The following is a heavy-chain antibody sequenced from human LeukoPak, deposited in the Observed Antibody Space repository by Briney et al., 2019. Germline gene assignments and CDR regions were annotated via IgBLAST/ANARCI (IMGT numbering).Heavy chain of an antibody. D-gene: IGHD3-16*02. V-gene: IGHV1-18*01. Sequence: ASVKVSCKASGYTFTSYDISWVRQAPGQGLEWMGWISAYNGNTNYAQKLQGRVTMTTDTSTSTAYMELRSLRSDDTAVYYCARFYDYVWGSYRTSNFDYWGQGTLVTVSS. CDR2: ISAYNGNT. J-gene: IGHJ4*02. CDR1: GYTFTSYD. CDR3: ARFYDYVWGSYRTSNFDY.